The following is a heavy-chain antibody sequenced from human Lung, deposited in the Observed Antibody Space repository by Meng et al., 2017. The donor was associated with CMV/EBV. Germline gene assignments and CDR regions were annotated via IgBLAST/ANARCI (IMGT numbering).Heavy chain of an antibody. CDR3: ARLYCSGGSCYTIDY. J-gene: IGHJ4*02. CDR1: GYNFISYA. D-gene: IGHD2-15*01. Sequence: VEDGYGLKTPGDQGKVFCKAYGYNFISYAMNWVRPAPGQGVEWMGWINTNTGNPTYAQGFTGRFVFSLDTSVSTAYLQISSIKAAYTAVYYCARLYCSGGSCYTIDYWGQGTLVTVSS. CDR2: INTNTGNP. V-gene: IGHV7-4-1*02.